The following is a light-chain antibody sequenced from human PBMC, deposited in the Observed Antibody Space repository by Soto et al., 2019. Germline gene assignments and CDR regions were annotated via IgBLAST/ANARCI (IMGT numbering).Light chain of an antibody. V-gene: IGKV3-15*01. CDR1: QSVSSN. CDR3: QQYNNWWT. Sequence: EIVMTQSPVTLSVSPGERAILSCWAGQSVSSNLAWYQQKPGQAPRLLIYGASTRATGIPARFTGSGSGTEFTLTISSLQFDDSAVYYCQQYNNWWTFGQGTKVDIK. CDR2: GAS. J-gene: IGKJ1*01.